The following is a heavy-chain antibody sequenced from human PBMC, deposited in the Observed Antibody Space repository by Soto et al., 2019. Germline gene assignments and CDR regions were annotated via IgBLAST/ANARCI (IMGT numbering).Heavy chain of an antibody. CDR1: GVTFINAW. D-gene: IGHD4-17*01. V-gene: IGHV3-15*01. J-gene: IGHJ4*02. Sequence: EVKLVESGGDMVKPGGCLRLSCKVSGVTFINAWMSWVRQAPGKGLEWVGRIKNKADGGAIDYAANVRGRFVISRDDSRNTLFLQMNGLEIEDTAIYYCTTDPGDYQDFWGQGTLVTVSS. CDR2: IKNKADGGAI. CDR3: TTDPGDYQDF.